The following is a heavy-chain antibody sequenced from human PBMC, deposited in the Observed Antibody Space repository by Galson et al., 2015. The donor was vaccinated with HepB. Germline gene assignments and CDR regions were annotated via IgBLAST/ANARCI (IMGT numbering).Heavy chain of an antibody. CDR3: ARGESHGDYVGDYYYYGMDV. CDR2: IIPILGIA. J-gene: IGHJ6*02. D-gene: IGHD4-17*01. CDR1: GGTFSSYA. V-gene: IGHV1-69*04. Sequence: SVKVSCKASGGTFSSYAISWVRQAPGQGLEWMGRIIPILGIANYAQKFQGRVTITADKSTSTAYMELSSLRSEDTAVYYCARGESHGDYVGDYYYYGMDVWGQGTTVTVSS.